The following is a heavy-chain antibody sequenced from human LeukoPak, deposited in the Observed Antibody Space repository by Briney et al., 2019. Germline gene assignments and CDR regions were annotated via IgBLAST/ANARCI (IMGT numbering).Heavy chain of an antibody. CDR1: GFTVSGNY. D-gene: IGHD3-10*01. CDR3: ARDPGYGLGVDYGDY. CDR2: IHRGCNT. J-gene: IGHJ4*02. Sequence: PGGSLRLSCAASGFTVSGNYMSWVRQAPGKGLEWLSVIHRGCNTYYADSVKGRFTISRDSSKNTVFLQMDSLRAEDTAVYYCARDPGYGLGVDYGDYWGQGTLVTVSS. V-gene: IGHV3-66*01.